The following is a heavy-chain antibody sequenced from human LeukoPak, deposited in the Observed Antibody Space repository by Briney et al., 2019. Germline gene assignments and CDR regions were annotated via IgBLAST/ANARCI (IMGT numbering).Heavy chain of an antibody. V-gene: IGHV3-21*01. CDR3: ARGLRLVDY. D-gene: IGHD5-12*01. J-gene: IGHJ4*02. CDR1: GFTFSSSS. Sequence: GGSLRPSCSASGFTFSSSSMNWVRQAQGSGLEWVSSISSSSSYIYYADSVKGRFTISRDNAKNSLYLQMNSLRAEDTAVYYCARGLRLVDYWGQGTLVTVSS. CDR2: ISSSSSYI.